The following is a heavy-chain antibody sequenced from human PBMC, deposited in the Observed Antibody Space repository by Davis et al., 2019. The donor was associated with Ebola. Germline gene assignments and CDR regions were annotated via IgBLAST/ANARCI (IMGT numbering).Heavy chain of an antibody. V-gene: IGHV5-51*01. CDR3: ATKGYVVGVTLEAFDM. CDR1: GYSFTSYW. J-gene: IGHJ3*02. D-gene: IGHD1-26*01. Sequence: GESLKTSCKGSGYSFTSYWIGRVRQMPGKGLEWMGIIYPGDSDTRYSPSFQGQVTISADKSINTAYLQWSSLKASDTAMYYCATKGYVVGVTLEAFDMWGQGTMVTVSS. CDR2: IYPGDSDT.